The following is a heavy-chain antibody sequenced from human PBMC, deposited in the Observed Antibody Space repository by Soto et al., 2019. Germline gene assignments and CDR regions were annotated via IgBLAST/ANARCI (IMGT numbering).Heavy chain of an antibody. J-gene: IGHJ4*02. Sequence: EVQLVESGGGLVQPGGSLRLSCAASGFTFSNYWMTWVRQAPGKGMEWVANITQDGSEKHYVDSVKGRFTISRDNAKNSVFLQMTSLRAEDTAVYYCAREENPFDAWGQGTLVTVSS. CDR3: AREENPFDA. V-gene: IGHV3-7*01. CDR1: GFTFSNYW. CDR2: ITQDGSEK.